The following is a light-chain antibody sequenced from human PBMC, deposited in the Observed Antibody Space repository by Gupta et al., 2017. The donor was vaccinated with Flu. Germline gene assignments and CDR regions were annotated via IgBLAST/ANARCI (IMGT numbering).Light chain of an antibody. V-gene: IGKV3-20*01. CDR1: QSVRSSY. J-gene: IGKJ1*01. Sequence: EIVLTQSPGTLSLSPGERATLSCRASQSVRSSYLAWYQQKPGQAPRLLIYGASSRATGIPDRCSGSGSGTDFTLPISILEPEDFAVYYCQQYGSSPETFGQGTKVEIK. CDR2: GAS. CDR3: QQYGSSPET.